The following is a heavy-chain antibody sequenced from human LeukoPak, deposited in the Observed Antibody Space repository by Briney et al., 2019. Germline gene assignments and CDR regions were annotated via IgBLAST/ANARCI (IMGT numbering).Heavy chain of an antibody. D-gene: IGHD6-13*01. Sequence: GGSLRLSCAASGLTFSSYAMIWVRQAPGKGLEWGSSISSSGGRTYYADSVKGRFTISRDNSKNTLYLQMNSLRAEDTAVYYCARPVAAVGTDSWGQGTLVTVSS. V-gene: IGHV3-23*01. CDR2: ISSSGGRT. CDR1: GLTFSSYA. CDR3: ARPVAAVGTDS. J-gene: IGHJ4*02.